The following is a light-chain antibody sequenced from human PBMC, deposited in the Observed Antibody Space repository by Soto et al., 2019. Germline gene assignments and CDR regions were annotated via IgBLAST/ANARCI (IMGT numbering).Light chain of an antibody. CDR2: KAS. CDR3: LQDDSFPLT. Sequence: DIQMTQSPSTLSGSVGDRVTITCRASQTISSWLAWYQQKPGKAPKLLIYKASTLKSGVPSRFNGSGSGTEFTLTISSLQPEDFTTYYCLQDDSFPLTFGGGTKVDI. CDR1: QTISSW. V-gene: IGKV1-5*03. J-gene: IGKJ4*01.